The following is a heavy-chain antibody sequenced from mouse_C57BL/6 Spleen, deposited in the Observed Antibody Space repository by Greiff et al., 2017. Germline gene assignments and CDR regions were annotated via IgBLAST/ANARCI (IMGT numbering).Heavy chain of an antibody. Sequence: EVQRVESGGGLVKPGGSLKLSCAASGFTFSDYGMHWVRLAPEKGLEWVAYISSGSSTIYYADTVKGRFTISRDNAKNTLFLQMTSLRSEDTAMYYCARPLLGAMDYWGQGTSVTGSS. CDR1: GFTFSDYG. J-gene: IGHJ4*01. CDR3: ARPLLGAMDY. D-gene: IGHD4-1*01. V-gene: IGHV5-17*01. CDR2: ISSGSSTI.